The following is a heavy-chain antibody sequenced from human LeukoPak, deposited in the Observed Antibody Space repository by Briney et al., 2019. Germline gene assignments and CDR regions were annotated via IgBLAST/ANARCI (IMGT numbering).Heavy chain of an antibody. V-gene: IGHV4-39*01. CDR2: KYFGGST. Sequence: SETLSLTCTVSGASISSTTHFWGWIRQPPGKGLEWIGNKYFGGSTYYNPSLKSRVTISVDTTKNQFSLTLSSVTAADTAVYYCARVLKYSGSYCCDYCGQGTLVTVAS. D-gene: IGHD1-26*01. CDR1: GASISSTTHF. J-gene: IGHJ4*02. CDR3: ARVLKYSGSYCCDY.